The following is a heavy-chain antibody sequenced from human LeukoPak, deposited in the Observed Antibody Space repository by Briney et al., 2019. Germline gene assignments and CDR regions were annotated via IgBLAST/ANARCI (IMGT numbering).Heavy chain of an antibody. J-gene: IGHJ4*02. D-gene: IGHD5-18*01. CDR2: IYYSGST. V-gene: IGHV4-61*01. CDR3: AREAMYSYGNNFDY. CDR1: GGSVSSGSYY. Sequence: SETLSLTCTVSGGSVSSGSYYWSWIRQPPGKGLEWIGYIYYSGSTNYNPSLKSRVTISVDTSKNQFSLKLSSVTAADTAVYHCAREAMYSYGNNFDYWGQGTLVNVSS.